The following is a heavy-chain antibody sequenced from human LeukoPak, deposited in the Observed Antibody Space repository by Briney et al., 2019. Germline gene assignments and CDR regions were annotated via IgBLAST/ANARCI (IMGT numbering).Heavy chain of an antibody. CDR1: GYIFSGYS. CDR3: AREPDYGGNSGYAIDI. D-gene: IGHD4-17*01. V-gene: IGHV1-2*02. CDR2: ITSNSGDT. Sequence: ASVKVSCKASGYIFSGYSMHWVRQAPGQGLEWMGWITSNSGDTNYAQKFQGRVTMTRDTSISTAYMELSRLTSDDTAVYYCAREPDYGGNSGYAIDIWGQGTMVTVSS. J-gene: IGHJ3*02.